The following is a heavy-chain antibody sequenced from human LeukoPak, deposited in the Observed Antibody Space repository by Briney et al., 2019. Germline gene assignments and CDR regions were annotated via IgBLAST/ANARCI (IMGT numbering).Heavy chain of an antibody. CDR1: GASIRTFY. V-gene: IGHV4-59*01. Sequence: PSETLSLTCTVSGASIRTFYWTWIRQPPGKGLEWIAYISYSGSTTYNPSLKSRVTISLDTSKNQFSLNLNSLTAADTAVYYCARDRSYYDSSGFYKYAFDIWGQGTVVTVSS. D-gene: IGHD3-22*01. CDR3: ARDRSYYDSSGFYKYAFDI. CDR2: ISYSGST. J-gene: IGHJ3*02.